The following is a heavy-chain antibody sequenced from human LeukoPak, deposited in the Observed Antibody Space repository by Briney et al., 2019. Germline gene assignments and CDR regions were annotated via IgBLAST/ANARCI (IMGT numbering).Heavy chain of an antibody. V-gene: IGHV4-59*01. D-gene: IGHD3-10*01. J-gene: IGHJ4*02. Sequence: SETLSLTCTVSGGSISSYYWSWIRQPPGKGLEWIGYIYYSGSTNYNPSLKSRVTISVDTSKNQFSLKLSSVTAADTAVYYCARLWGSGSYYRDYWGQGTLVTVSS. CDR1: GGSISSYY. CDR2: IYYSGST. CDR3: ARLWGSGSYYRDY.